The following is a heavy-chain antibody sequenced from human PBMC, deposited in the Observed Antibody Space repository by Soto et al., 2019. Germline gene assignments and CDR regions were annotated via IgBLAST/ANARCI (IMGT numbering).Heavy chain of an antibody. Sequence: GGSLRLSCAASGFTFDDYAMHWVRQAPGKGLEWVSGISWNSGSIGYADSVKGRFTISRDNAKNSLYLQMNSLRAEDTALYYCAKVGAYSKGFEYYYYGMDVWGQGPTVTVYS. CDR3: AKVGAYSKGFEYYYYGMDV. D-gene: IGHD3-9*01. CDR2: ISWNSGSI. J-gene: IGHJ6*02. V-gene: IGHV3-9*01. CDR1: GFTFDDYA.